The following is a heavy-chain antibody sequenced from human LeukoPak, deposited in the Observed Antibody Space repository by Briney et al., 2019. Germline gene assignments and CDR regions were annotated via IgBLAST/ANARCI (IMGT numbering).Heavy chain of an antibody. CDR1: GYTFTRYG. V-gene: IGHV1-18*01. D-gene: IGHD6-13*01. CDR2: ISAYDGNT. Sequence: ASVKVSCKASGYTFTRYGISWVRQAPGQGLEWLGWISAYDGNTNYEQKSQGRVTMTTDTSTSTAYMELRSLRSDDTAVYYCARDKVIASAGTPNWFDPWDQGTLVTVSS. CDR3: ARDKVIASAGTPNWFDP. J-gene: IGHJ5*02.